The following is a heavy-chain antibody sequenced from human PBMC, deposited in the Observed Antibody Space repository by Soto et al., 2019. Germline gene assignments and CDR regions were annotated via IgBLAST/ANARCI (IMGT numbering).Heavy chain of an antibody. CDR3: ATDIGRSFGNGYYIDY. D-gene: IGHD3-3*01. CDR1: GITFNNFA. V-gene: IGHV3-23*01. CDR2: ISANSANT. Sequence: PGGSLRLSCVASGITFNNFAMTWVRLAPGRGLEWVSSISANSANTYYADSVKGRFTISRDNTKSTVYLHMSGLSAEDTALYYCATDIGRSFGNGYYIDYWGQGTQVTVYS. J-gene: IGHJ4*02.